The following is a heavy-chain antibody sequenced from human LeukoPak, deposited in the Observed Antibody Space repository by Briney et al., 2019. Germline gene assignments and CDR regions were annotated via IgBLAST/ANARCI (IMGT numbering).Heavy chain of an antibody. CDR1: GGSISSYY. Sequence: PSETLSLTCTVSGGSISSYYWSWIRQPPGKGLEWIGYIYYSGSTNYNPSLKSRVTISVDTSKNQFSLKLSSVTAADTAVYYCARHLPRLSGSYYHVFDYWGQGTLATVSS. CDR3: ARHLPRLSGSYYHVFDY. D-gene: IGHD3-10*01. V-gene: IGHV4-59*08. CDR2: IYYSGST. J-gene: IGHJ4*02.